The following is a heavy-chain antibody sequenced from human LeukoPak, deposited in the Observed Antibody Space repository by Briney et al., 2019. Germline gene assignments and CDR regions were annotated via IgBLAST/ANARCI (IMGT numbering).Heavy chain of an antibody. V-gene: IGHV3-23*01. CDR2: INFSGTNA. Sequence: GGSLRLSCVASGFTFSDSAMSWVRQAPGKGLEWVSLINFSGTNAYYADSVKGRFTISRDNSKDTVYLQMNSLRAEDTAVYYCAREASAGDFDYWGQGTLVTVSS. CDR1: GFTFSDSA. CDR3: AREASAGDFDY. J-gene: IGHJ4*02. D-gene: IGHD3-16*01.